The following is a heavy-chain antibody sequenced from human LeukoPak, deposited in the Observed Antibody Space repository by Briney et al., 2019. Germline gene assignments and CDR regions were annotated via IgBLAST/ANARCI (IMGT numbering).Heavy chain of an antibody. Sequence: ASVKVSCKASGYTFTSYDINWVRQATGQGLEWMGWMNPNSGNTGYAQKFQGRVTMTRNTSISTAYMELSSLRSEDTAVYYCARVDGHYYGSGSVVHFDPWGQGTLVTVSS. D-gene: IGHD3-10*01. CDR3: ARVDGHYYGSGSVVHFDP. CDR1: GYTFTSYD. J-gene: IGHJ5*02. CDR2: MNPNSGNT. V-gene: IGHV1-8*01.